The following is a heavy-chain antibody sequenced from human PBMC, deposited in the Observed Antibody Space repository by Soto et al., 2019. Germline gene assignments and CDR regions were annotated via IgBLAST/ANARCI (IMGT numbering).Heavy chain of an antibody. Sequence: GGSLRLSCAASGFTFSSYWMHWVRQAPGKGLVWVSRINSDGSSTSYADSVNGRFTISRDNAKNTLYLQMNSLRAEDTAVYYCARDPYCGGDCSFDYWGQGTLVTVSS. CDR1: GFTFSSYW. V-gene: IGHV3-74*01. D-gene: IGHD2-21*02. J-gene: IGHJ4*02. CDR3: ARDPYCGGDCSFDY. CDR2: INSDGSST.